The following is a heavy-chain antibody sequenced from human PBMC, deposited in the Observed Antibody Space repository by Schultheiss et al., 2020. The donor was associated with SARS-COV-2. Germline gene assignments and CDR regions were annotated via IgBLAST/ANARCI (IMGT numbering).Heavy chain of an antibody. Sequence: GGSLRLSCAASGFTFSSYGMHWVRQAPGKGLEWVAVISYDGSNKYYADSVKGRFTISRDNSKNTLYLQMNSLRAEDTAVYYCAKDQAYYDFWSGYFHSGDSYYYYYYGMDVWGQGTTVTVSS. V-gene: IGHV3-30*18. CDR1: GFTFSSYG. CDR3: AKDQAYYDFWSGYFHSGDSYYYYYYGMDV. D-gene: IGHD3-3*01. J-gene: IGHJ6*02. CDR2: ISYDGSNK.